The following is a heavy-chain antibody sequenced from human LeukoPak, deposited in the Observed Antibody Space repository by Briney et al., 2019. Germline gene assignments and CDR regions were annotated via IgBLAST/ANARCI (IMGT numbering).Heavy chain of an antibody. Sequence: ASVKVSCKASGYTFTGYYMHWVRQAPGQGLEWIGWINPNSGGTNYAQKFQGRVTMTRDTSISTAYMELSRLRPDDTAVYYCARASDYYDSSGYYDYWGQGTLVTVSS. CDR3: ARASDYYDSSGYYDY. D-gene: IGHD3-22*01. V-gene: IGHV1-2*02. J-gene: IGHJ4*02. CDR2: INPNSGGT. CDR1: GYTFTGYY.